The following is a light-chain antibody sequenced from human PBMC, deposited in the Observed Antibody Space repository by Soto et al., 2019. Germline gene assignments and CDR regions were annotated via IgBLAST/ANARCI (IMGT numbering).Light chain of an antibody. Sequence: QSVLTQPPSVSWAPGQRVTISCTGSSSNIGAGYDVHWYQQLPGTAPKLLIYGNSNRPSGVPDRFSGSKSGTSASLAITGLQAEDEADYYCQSYDSSLSGYVCGTGTKVTV. J-gene: IGLJ1*01. V-gene: IGLV1-40*01. CDR1: SSNIGAGYD. CDR3: QSYDSSLSGYV. CDR2: GNS.